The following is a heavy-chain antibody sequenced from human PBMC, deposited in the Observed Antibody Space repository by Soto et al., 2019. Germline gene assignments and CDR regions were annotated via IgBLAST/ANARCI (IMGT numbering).Heavy chain of an antibody. D-gene: IGHD3-3*01. J-gene: IGHJ5*02. Sequence: SLRLSCAASGFIFSSYWMSWVRQAPGKGLEWVANIKQDGSEKYYVDSVKGRFTISRDNAKNSLFLQMSSLRAEDTAVYYCARHYYYDFWSGYQNNWFDPWGQGTLVTVSS. CDR1: GFIFSSYW. V-gene: IGHV3-7*03. CDR3: ARHYYYDFWSGYQNNWFDP. CDR2: IKQDGSEK.